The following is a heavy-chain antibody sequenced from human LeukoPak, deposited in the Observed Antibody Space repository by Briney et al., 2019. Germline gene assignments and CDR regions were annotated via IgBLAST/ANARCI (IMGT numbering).Heavy chain of an antibody. CDR3: ARRVIMSATGVPDTWLDP. CDR1: GFTFRSYA. J-gene: IGHJ5*02. D-gene: IGHD2-8*02. V-gene: IGHV3-48*02. CDR2: ITYNSGTI. Sequence: PGGSLRLSCAASGFTFRSYAMQWVRQAPGKGLEWVSYITYNSGTIFYADSVKGRFTISRDNAKDSLYLQMSSLRDEDTAVYYCARRVIMSATGVPDTWLDPWGQGILVTVSS.